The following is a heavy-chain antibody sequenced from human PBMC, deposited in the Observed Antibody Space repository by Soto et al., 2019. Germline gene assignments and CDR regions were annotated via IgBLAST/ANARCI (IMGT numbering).Heavy chain of an antibody. CDR2: ISGSGGSGRG. J-gene: IGHJ4*02. CDR3: AKDLDDYSSAIDF. V-gene: IGHV3-23*01. Sequence: EVQLLESGGGLVQPGGSLRLSCVGSGFSFRKYAMNWVRQDPGKGLEWVSGISGSGGSGRGFYADPVKGRFTISRDNSKNTLYLEMNSLRAEDTAVYYCAKDLDDYSSAIDFWGQGTLVTVSS. CDR1: GFSFRKYA. D-gene: IGHD4-4*01.